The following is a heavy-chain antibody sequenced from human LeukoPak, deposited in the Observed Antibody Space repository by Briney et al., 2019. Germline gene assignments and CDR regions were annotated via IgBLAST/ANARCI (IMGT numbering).Heavy chain of an antibody. CDR1: GYTFTDYY. Sequence: ASVKVSCKASGYTFTDYYIHWVRQAPGQGLEWMGRINPNSGGTNDAQNFQGRVTMTRDTSMSTAYMELSRLRSDDTAVYYCARDLPSTPNWELDYWGQGTLVTVSS. D-gene: IGHD7-27*01. CDR3: ARDLPSTPNWELDY. V-gene: IGHV1-2*06. J-gene: IGHJ4*02. CDR2: INPNSGGT.